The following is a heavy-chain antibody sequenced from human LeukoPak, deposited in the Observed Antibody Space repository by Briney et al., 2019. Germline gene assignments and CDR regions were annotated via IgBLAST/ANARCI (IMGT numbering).Heavy chain of an antibody. Sequence: GGSLRLSCAASGFTFSNYATSWVRQAPGKGLEWVGGMSGSGGSTYYADSVKGGVTIARDNSKHTLYLQMNSLRAEDTAVYYCASLGGYYDSSGYDPHDAFDIWGQGTMVTVSS. CDR1: GFTFSNYA. CDR2: MSGSGGST. CDR3: ASLGGYYDSSGYDPHDAFDI. V-gene: IGHV3-23*01. D-gene: IGHD3-22*01. J-gene: IGHJ3*02.